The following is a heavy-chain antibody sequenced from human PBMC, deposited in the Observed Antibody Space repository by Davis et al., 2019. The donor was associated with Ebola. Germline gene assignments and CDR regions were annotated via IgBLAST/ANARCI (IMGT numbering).Heavy chain of an antibody. D-gene: IGHD4-11*01. CDR3: AKKGNSNFDYYFDY. V-gene: IGHV3-23*01. CDR2: ISGSGGST. CDR1: GFTFSGSA. J-gene: IGHJ4*02. Sequence: GESLKISCAASGFTFSGSAMHWVRQAPGKGLEWVSAISGSGGSTYYADSVKGRFTISRDNSKNTLYLQMNSLRAEDTAVYYCAKKGNSNFDYYFDYWGQGTLVTVSS.